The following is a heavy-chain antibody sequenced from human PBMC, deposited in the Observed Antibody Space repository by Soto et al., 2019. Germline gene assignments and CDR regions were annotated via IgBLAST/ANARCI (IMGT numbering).Heavy chain of an antibody. J-gene: IGHJ5*02. CDR3: ARGPRYCSTTTCFSGVTRFDP. Sequence: PGGSLRLSCRTSGGTFNSYTINWVRRAPGQGLEWVGGIMAIFDKRNYAQKFLGRVTITADESTSTAYLELSGLTIDDTAVYYCARGPRYCSTTTCFSGVTRFDPWGQGTLVTVSS. D-gene: IGHD2-2*01. V-gene: IGHV1-69*01. CDR2: IMAIFDKR. CDR1: GGTFNSYT.